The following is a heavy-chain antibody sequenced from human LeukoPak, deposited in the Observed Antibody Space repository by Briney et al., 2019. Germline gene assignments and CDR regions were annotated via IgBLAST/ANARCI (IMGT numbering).Heavy chain of an antibody. Sequence: GPLRLSSQAPAFPFISFSMSWVRQGPGKGLEWVSSISSSSSHIYYAESVKGRFSISRDNAKDSLYLQMNSLRAEDTAVYFCASGVSGVPQFAYFEFWGQGALVTVSS. V-gene: IGHV3-21*01. CDR1: AFPFISFS. D-gene: IGHD2-8*01. J-gene: IGHJ4*02. CDR3: ASGVSGVPQFAYFEF. CDR2: ISSSSSHI.